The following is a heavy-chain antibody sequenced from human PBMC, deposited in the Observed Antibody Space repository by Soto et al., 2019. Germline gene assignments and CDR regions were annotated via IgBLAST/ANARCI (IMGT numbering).Heavy chain of an antibody. D-gene: IGHD6-6*01. CDR2: SSTSSGAI. V-gene: IGHV1-18*04. CDR3: ARERYVASRHSHFDS. J-gene: IGHJ4*02. CDR1: GYRLYTYG. Sequence: ASVQVSCKASGYRLYTYGINWVRQAPGQGLQWMGWSSTSSGAINYAQKFQGRVPFTTDTSTSTAYIELRSLISDDTAVYFCARERYVASRHSHFDSWGQGTQVTVSS.